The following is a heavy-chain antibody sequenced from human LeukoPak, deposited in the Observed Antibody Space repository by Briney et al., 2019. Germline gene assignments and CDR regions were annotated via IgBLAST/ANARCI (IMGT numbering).Heavy chain of an antibody. CDR1: GYTFTSYA. D-gene: IGHD3-22*01. V-gene: IGHV1-3*01. J-gene: IGHJ3*02. CDR2: INAGNGNT. Sequence: GASVKVSCKASGYTFTSYAMHWVRQAPGQRLEWMGWINAGNGNTKYSQKFQGRVTITRDTSASTAYMELSSLRSEDTAVYYCARPYYYDSSGYRDAFDIWGQGTMVTVSS. CDR3: ARPYYYDSSGYRDAFDI.